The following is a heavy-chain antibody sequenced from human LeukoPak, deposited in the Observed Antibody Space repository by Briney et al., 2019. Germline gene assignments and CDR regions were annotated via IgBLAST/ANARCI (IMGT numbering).Heavy chain of an antibody. CDR3: ARLSCSSTSCLPRGHYYYYMDV. V-gene: IGHV4-4*07. Sequence: SETLSLPCTVSGDSISSYYWSWIRQPAGKGLEWIGRIHTSGSTDHNPSLTSRVTMSVDTSKNQFSLKLSSVTAADTAVYYCARLSCSSTSCLPRGHYYYYMDVWGKGTTVTVSS. J-gene: IGHJ6*03. D-gene: IGHD2-2*01. CDR2: IHTSGST. CDR1: GDSISSYY.